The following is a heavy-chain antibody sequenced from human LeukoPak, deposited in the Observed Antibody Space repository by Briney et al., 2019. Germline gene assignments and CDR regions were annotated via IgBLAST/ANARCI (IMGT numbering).Heavy chain of an antibody. Sequence: GGSLRLSCAASGFTFSSYEMNWVRQAPGKGLEWVSYISSSGSTIYYADSVKGRFTISRDSAKNSLYLQMNSLRAEDTAVYYCARLRGVNGDYAWGQGTLVTVSS. J-gene: IGHJ4*02. CDR2: ISSSGSTI. CDR1: GFTFSSYE. V-gene: IGHV3-48*03. D-gene: IGHD4-17*01. CDR3: ARLRGVNGDYA.